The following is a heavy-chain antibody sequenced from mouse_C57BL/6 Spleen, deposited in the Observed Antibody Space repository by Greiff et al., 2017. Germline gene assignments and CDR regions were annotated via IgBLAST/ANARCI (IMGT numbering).Heavy chain of an antibody. CDR2: ISSGSSTI. CDR1: GFTFSDYG. J-gene: IGHJ2*01. CDR3: ARPGALYYFDY. Sequence: EVHLVESGGGLVKPGGSLKLSCAASGFTFSDYGMHWVRQAPEKGLEWVAYISSGSSTIYYAATVKGRFTISRDNAKNTLFLQMTSLRSEDTAMXYCARPGALYYFDYWGQGTTLTVSS. V-gene: IGHV5-17*01.